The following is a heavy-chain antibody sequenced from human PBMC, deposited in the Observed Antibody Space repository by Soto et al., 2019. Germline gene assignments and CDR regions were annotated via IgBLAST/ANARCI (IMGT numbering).Heavy chain of an antibody. V-gene: IGHV2-5*02. CDR2: IYWDDDK. CDR3: AHRRGYYGSGSYSGMFWFDP. J-gene: IGHJ5*02. CDR1: GFSLSTSGVA. D-gene: IGHD3-10*01. Sequence: QITLKESGPTLVKPTQTLTLTCTFSGFSLSTSGVAVGWIRQPPGKALEWLALIYWDDDKRYSPSLKSRLTITKDTSKNQVVLTMTNRDPVDTATYYCAHRRGYYGSGSYSGMFWFDPWGQGTLVTVSS.